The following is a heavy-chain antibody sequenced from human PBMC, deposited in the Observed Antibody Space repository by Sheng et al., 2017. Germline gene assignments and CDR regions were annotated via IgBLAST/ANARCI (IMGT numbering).Heavy chain of an antibody. CDR3: ARDLGDYSSMFDY. V-gene: IGHV1-2*02. CDR2: INPDSGDT. Sequence: QVQLVQSGAEVKKPGASVKVSCKASGYTFTGYYMHWVRQAPGQGLEWMGWINPDSGDTNYAQKFQGRVTMTRDTSISTAYLEVSRLRYDDTAVYYCARDLGDYSSMFDYWGQGILVAVSS. J-gene: IGHJ4*02. D-gene: IGHD6-13*01. CDR1: GYTFTGYY.